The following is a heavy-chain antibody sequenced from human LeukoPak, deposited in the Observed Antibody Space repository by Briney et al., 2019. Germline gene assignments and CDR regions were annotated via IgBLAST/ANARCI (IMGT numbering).Heavy chain of an antibody. D-gene: IGHD5-18*01. CDR2: IYSDGST. CDR1: GFTVSTNY. V-gene: IGHV3-66*01. CDR3: AREGDSYGVNGLDV. Sequence: GGSLRLSCAASGFTVSTNYMSWVRQAPGRGLEWVSVIYSDGSTYYSDSVNGRFTISRGNSKNTLYLQMNSLTAEDTAVHYCAREGDSYGVNGLDVWGQGTTVTVSS. J-gene: IGHJ6*02.